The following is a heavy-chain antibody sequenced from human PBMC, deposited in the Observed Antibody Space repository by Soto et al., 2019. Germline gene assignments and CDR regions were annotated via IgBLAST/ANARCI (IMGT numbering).Heavy chain of an antibody. CDR2: IYYSGST. Sequence: SETLSLTCTVSGGSISSYYWSWIRQPPGKVLEWIGYIYYSGSTNYNPSLKSRVTISVDTSKNQFSLKLSSVTAADTAVYYCARYVTYRDYYYYMDVCGKGTTVIVS. V-gene: IGHV4-59*08. D-gene: IGHD3-10*02. CDR1: GGSISSYY. CDR3: ARYVTYRDYYYYMDV. J-gene: IGHJ6*03.